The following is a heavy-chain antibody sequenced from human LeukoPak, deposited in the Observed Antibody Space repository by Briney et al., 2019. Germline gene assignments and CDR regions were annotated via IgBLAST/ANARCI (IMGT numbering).Heavy chain of an antibody. V-gene: IGHV3-53*01. D-gene: IGHD5-12*01. CDR3: ARGYSSYYPDAFDI. CDR1: GLTVSSNY. J-gene: IGHJ3*02. CDR2: IYSDGST. Sequence: GGSLRLSCAASGLTVSSNYMSWVREAPGKGLEWVSVIYSDGSTDYADSVKGRFTISRDNAKNSLYLQMNSLRAEDTAVYYCARGYSSYYPDAFDIWGQGTMVTVSS.